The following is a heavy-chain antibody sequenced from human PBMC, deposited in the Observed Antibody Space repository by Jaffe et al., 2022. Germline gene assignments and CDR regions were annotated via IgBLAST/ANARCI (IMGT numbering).Heavy chain of an antibody. Sequence: EVQLVESGGGLVQPGRSLRLSCTASGFTFGDYAMSWVRQAPGKGLEWVGFIRSKAYGGTTEYAASVKGRFTISRDDSKSIAYLQMNSLKTEDTAVYYCTRASFTIAAAGTRGRSYFDYWGQGTLVTVSS. CDR2: IRSKAYGGTT. V-gene: IGHV3-49*04. CDR3: TRASFTIAAAGTRGRSYFDY. CDR1: GFTFGDYA. J-gene: IGHJ4*02. D-gene: IGHD6-13*01.